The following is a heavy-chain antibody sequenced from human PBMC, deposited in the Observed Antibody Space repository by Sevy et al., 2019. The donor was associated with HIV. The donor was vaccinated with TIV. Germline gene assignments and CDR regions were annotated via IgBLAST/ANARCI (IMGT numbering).Heavy chain of an antibody. CDR1: GFTVSSNY. V-gene: IGHV3-53*01. Sequence: GGSLRLSCAASGFTVSSNYMSWVRQAPGKGLEWVSVIYSGEYTYYADSVKGRFTISRDISKNRLNLQMNSLSAEDTAIYYCATTSTPLYYYALDVWGQGTTVTVSS. CDR3: ATTSTPLYYYALDV. CDR2: IYSGEYT. D-gene: IGHD1-26*01. J-gene: IGHJ6*02.